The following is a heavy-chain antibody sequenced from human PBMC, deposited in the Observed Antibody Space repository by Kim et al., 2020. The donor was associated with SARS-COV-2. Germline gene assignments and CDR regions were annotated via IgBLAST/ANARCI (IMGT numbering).Heavy chain of an antibody. CDR3: VRDLTYNYAY. V-gene: IGHV3-33*01. Sequence: YASSVKGRFTISRDNSKSTLYLQMNSLSAEDTAVYYCVRDLTYNYAYWGQGTLVTVSS. J-gene: IGHJ4*02. D-gene: IGHD5-18*01.